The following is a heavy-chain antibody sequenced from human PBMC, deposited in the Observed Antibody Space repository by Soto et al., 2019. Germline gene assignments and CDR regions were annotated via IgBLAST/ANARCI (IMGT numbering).Heavy chain of an antibody. CDR2: INHSGST. J-gene: IGHJ3*02. CDR3: AIVRMGVRGVIIRAFDI. V-gene: IGHV4-34*01. Sequence: TSETLSLTCAVYGGSFSGYYWSWIRQPPGKGLEWIGEINHSGSTNYNPSLKSRVTISVDTSKNQFSLKLSSVTAADTAVYYCAIVRMGVRGVIIRAFDIWGQGTMVTVSS. CDR1: GGSFSGYY. D-gene: IGHD3-10*01.